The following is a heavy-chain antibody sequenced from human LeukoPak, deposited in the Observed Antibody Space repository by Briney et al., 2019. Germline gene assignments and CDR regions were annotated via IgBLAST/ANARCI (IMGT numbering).Heavy chain of an antibody. CDR2: ISYSSSYI. CDR1: GFTFSSYG. J-gene: IGHJ5*01. D-gene: IGHD2-15*01. V-gene: IGHV3-21*01. Sequence: GGSLRLSCAASGFTFSSYGMYWVRQPPGKGLEWVSSISYSSSYIYYADSVKGRFTVSRDNAKSSLYLQMNSLRAEDTAVYYCARGYCSGGTCYSWFDYWGQGTLVTVSS. CDR3: ARGYCSGGTCYSWFDY.